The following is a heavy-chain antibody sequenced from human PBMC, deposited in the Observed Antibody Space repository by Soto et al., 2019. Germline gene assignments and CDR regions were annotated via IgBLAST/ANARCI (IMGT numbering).Heavy chain of an antibody. CDR1: GGSISSYD. Sequence: SETLCLTCSVSGGSISSYDWSWIRQPPGKGLEWIGYIYYSGSTNYNPSLKSRVTISVDTSKNQFSLKLSSVTAADTAVYYCARDSHTAEWLVKPDNWFDPWGQGTLVTVSS. CDR3: ARDSHTAEWLVKPDNWFDP. V-gene: IGHV4-59*01. D-gene: IGHD6-19*01. J-gene: IGHJ5*02. CDR2: IYYSGST.